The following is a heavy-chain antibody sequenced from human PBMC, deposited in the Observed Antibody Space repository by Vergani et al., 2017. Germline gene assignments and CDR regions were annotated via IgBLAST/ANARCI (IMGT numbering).Heavy chain of an antibody. D-gene: IGHD2-2*01. CDR2: INPSGGST. CDR1: GYTFTSYY. Sequence: QVQLVQSGAEVKKPGASVKVSCKASGYTFTSYYMHWVRQAPGQGLEWMGIINPSGGSTSYAQKFQGRVTMTRDTSTSTVYMELSSLRSEDTAVYYCARRDCSSTSCLDSSSWVRFDYWGQGTLVTVSS. J-gene: IGHJ4*02. V-gene: IGHV1-46*01. CDR3: ARRDCSSTSCLDSSSWVRFDY.